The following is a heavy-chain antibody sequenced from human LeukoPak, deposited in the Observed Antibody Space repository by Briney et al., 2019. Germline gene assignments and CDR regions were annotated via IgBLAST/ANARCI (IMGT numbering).Heavy chain of an antibody. CDR3: ARAVGHITMIVVVITTNHWYFDL. V-gene: IGHV4-39*07. CDR1: GGSISSSSYY. D-gene: IGHD3-22*01. CDR2: IYYSGST. Sequence: SETLSLTCTVSGGSISSSSYYWGWIRQPPGKGLEWIGSIYYSGSTYYNPSLKSRVTISVDTSKNQFSLKLSSVTAADTAVYYCARAVGHITMIVVVITTNHWYFDLWGRGTLVTVSS. J-gene: IGHJ2*01.